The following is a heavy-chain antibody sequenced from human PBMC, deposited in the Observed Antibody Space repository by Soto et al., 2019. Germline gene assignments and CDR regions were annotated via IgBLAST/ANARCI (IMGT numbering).Heavy chain of an antibody. CDR1: GYSFYSSG. CDR3: TRAHTADYGYGMDV. V-gene: IGHV1-18*01. Sequence: APVKICRESSGYSFYSSGITWVRKDPGQGLEWMGWISAYNGNTNYAQKLQGRVTMTTDTSTSTAYMELRSLRSDDTAVYYCTRAHTADYGYGMDVWGQGTTVTVSS. CDR2: ISAYNGNT. J-gene: IGHJ6*02.